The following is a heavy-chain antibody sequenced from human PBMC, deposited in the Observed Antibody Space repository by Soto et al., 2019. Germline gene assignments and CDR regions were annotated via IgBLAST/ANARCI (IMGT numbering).Heavy chain of an antibody. J-gene: IGHJ4*02. CDR3: ARGRVSGGSSYFDY. Sequence: SETLSLTCTVSGGSISSYYWSWIRQPPGMGLEWIGYIYYSGSTNYNPSLKSRVTISVDTSKNQFSLKLRSVTAADMAVYYCARGRVSGGSSYFDYWGQGTLVTVPQ. D-gene: IGHD2-15*01. CDR1: GGSISSYY. CDR2: IYYSGST. V-gene: IGHV4-59*01.